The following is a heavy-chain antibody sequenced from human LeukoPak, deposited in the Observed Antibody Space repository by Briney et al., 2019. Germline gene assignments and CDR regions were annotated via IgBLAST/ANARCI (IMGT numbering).Heavy chain of an antibody. D-gene: IGHD1-1*01. Sequence: GGSLRLSCAASGFTFSDYYMSWVRQAPGKGLEWVSYISSSSSYTKYADSVKGRFTFSRDNAKNSLYLQVNSLRAEDTAVYYCARGTGTTAYFDYWGQGTLVTVSS. V-gene: IGHV3-11*06. CDR3: ARGTGTTAYFDY. CDR2: ISSSSSYT. J-gene: IGHJ4*02. CDR1: GFTFSDYY.